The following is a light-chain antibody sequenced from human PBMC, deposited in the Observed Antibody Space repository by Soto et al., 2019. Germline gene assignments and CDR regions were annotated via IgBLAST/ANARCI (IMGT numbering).Light chain of an antibody. Sequence: DIEVTQSPTVLPASVGVRVTIACRASQGSRNFLAWNQQKPGKAPKLLIYAASTLQSGIPSRFSGSVSGTGFTLTVNSLQPEDVPTYSWQKDTSGPVFGPG. V-gene: IGKV1-27*01. CDR3: QKDTSGPV. CDR2: AAS. J-gene: IGKJ3*01. CDR1: QGSRNF.